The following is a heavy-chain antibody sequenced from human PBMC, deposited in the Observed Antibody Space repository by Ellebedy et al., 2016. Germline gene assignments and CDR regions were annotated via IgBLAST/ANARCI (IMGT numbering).Heavy chain of an antibody. CDR1: GYTFTNYG. V-gene: IGHV1-18*01. D-gene: IGHD3-10*01. Sequence: ASVKVPCXASGYTFTNYGISWVRQAPGQGLEWMGWISAYKGNTNYAQKFQGRVSMTSDTSTTTAYVELTKLTSDDTAVYYCARNQGYYGSGRNGMDVWGQGTPVIVAS. CDR3: ARNQGYYGSGRNGMDV. J-gene: IGHJ6*02. CDR2: ISAYKGNT.